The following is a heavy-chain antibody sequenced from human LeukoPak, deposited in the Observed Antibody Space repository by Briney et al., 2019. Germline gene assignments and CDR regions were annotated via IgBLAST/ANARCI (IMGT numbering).Heavy chain of an antibody. D-gene: IGHD3-10*01. V-gene: IGHV3-30*03. J-gene: IGHJ6*02. CDR3: ARDPMALGGYYYYGMDV. CDR2: ISYDGSNK. CDR1: GFTFSSNG. Sequence: PGGSLRLSCAASGFTFSSNGMHWVRQAPGKGLEWVAVISYDGSNKYYADSVKGRFTISRDNSKNTLYLQMNSLRAEDTAVYYCARDPMALGGYYYYGMDVWGQGTTVTVSS.